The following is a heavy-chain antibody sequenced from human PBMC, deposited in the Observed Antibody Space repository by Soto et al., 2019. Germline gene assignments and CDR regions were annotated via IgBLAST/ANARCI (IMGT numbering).Heavy chain of an antibody. V-gene: IGHV1-69*06. Sequence: QVQLVQSGAEAKKPGSSVKVSCKTSGGTFSSYAISWVRQAPGQGLEWMGGIVPLFRTTNYAQKFQGRVTITADTSTYTVYMEMSALRSGDTAVYYCARGVYSSTWSNLLDRSGLDVWGQGTTVTVSS. CDR1: GGTFSSYA. CDR2: IVPLFRTT. CDR3: ARGVYSSTWSNLLDRSGLDV. J-gene: IGHJ6*02. D-gene: IGHD6-13*01.